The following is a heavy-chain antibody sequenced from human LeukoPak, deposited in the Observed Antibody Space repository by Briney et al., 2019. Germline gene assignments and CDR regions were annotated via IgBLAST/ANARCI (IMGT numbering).Heavy chain of an antibody. J-gene: IGHJ4*02. Sequence: GGSLRLSCAASGFTFSNYAMYWVRQAPGKGLEWVSAISGSDANTYYADSVKGRFTISRDNSKNTLYLQMNSLRAEDTAVYYCAKVLAYYFDYWGQGTLVTVSS. CDR3: AKVLAYYFDY. CDR1: GFTFSNYA. CDR2: ISGSDANT. V-gene: IGHV3-23*01.